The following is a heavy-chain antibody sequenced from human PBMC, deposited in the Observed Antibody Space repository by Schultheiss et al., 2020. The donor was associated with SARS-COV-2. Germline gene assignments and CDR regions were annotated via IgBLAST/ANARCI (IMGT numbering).Heavy chain of an antibody. Sequence: GGSLRLSCAASGFTVSSNEMSWVRQAPGKGLEWVSSISGGSTYYADSRKGRFTISRDNSKNTLYLQMGSLRAEDMAVYYCAKVFGRYRYYYYGMDVWGQGTTVTVSS. CDR1: GFTVSSNE. CDR2: ISGGST. J-gene: IGHJ6*02. CDR3: AKVFGRYRYYYYGMDV. V-gene: IGHV3-38-3*01. D-gene: IGHD3-16*01.